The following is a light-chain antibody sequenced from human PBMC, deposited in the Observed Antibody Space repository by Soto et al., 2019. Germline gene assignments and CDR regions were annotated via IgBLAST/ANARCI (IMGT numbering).Light chain of an antibody. V-gene: IGLV2-14*03. CDR1: SSYVGAYNY. CDR2: DVS. Sequence: QSALTQPASVSGSPGQSIAISCTGTSSYVGAYNYVCWHQQHPGKAPKLMIYDVSNRPSGISDRFSGSKSGNTASLTISGLQAEDEADYYCSSYTTSNTYVLGTGTKVTVL. CDR3: SSYTTSNTYV. J-gene: IGLJ1*01.